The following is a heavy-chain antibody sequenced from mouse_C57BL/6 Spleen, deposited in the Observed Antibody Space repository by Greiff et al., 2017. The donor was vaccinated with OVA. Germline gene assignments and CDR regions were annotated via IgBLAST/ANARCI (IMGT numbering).Heavy chain of an antibody. CDR2: IDPETGGT. Sequence: VQLQQSGAELVRPGASVTLSCKASGYTFTDYEMHWVKQTPVHGLEWIGAIDPETGGTAYNQKFKGKAILTADKSSSTAYMELRSLTSEDSAVYYCTRDYSNRFDYWGQGTTLTVSS. CDR1: GYTFTDYE. J-gene: IGHJ2*01. CDR3: TRDYSNRFDY. V-gene: IGHV1-15*01. D-gene: IGHD2-5*01.